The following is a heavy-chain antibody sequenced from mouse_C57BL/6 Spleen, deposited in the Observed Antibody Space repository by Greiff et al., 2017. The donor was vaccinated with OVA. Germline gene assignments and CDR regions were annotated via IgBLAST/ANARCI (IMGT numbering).Heavy chain of an antibody. Sequence: EVKEVESGGGLVKPGGSLKLSCAASGFTFSDYGMHWVRQAPEKGLEWVAYISSGSSTIYYADTVKGRFTISRDNAKNTLFLQMTSLRSEDTAMYYCARDSNPGMDYWGQGTSVTVSS. CDR2: ISSGSSTI. CDR3: ARDSNPGMDY. V-gene: IGHV5-17*01. J-gene: IGHJ4*01. CDR1: GFTFSDYG. D-gene: IGHD2-5*01.